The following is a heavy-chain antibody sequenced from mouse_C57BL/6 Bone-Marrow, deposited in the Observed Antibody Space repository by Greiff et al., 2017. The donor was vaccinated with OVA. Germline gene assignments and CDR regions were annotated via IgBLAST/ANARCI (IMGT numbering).Heavy chain of an antibody. D-gene: IGHD1-1*01. CDR1: GFNIKNTY. CDR3: AARGDITTVAFDY. Sequence: EVQLQQSVAELVRPGASVKLSCTASGFNIKNTYMHWVKQRPEQGLEWIGRIAPANGNTKYAPKFQGKATITTDTSSNTAYLQLSSLTSEDTAIYYCAARGDITTVAFDYWGQGTTLTVSS. J-gene: IGHJ2*01. V-gene: IGHV14-3*01. CDR2: IAPANGNT.